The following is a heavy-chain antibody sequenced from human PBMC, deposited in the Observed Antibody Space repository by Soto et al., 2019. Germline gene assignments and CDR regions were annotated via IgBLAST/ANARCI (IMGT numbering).Heavy chain of an antibody. J-gene: IGHJ6*02. Sequence: QVQLVQSGAEVKKPGASVKVSCKASGYTFTSYDINWVRQATGQGLEWMGWMNPNSGNTGYAQKFQGRVPMTRKTSISTAYMELRSLRSEDAAVYYCAREKTSYGMDVWGQGTTVTVSS. CDR1: GYTFTSYD. CDR3: AREKTSYGMDV. V-gene: IGHV1-8*01. CDR2: MNPNSGNT.